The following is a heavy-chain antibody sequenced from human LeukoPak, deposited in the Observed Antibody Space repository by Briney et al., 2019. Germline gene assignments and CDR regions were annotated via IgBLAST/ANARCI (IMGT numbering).Heavy chain of an antibody. V-gene: IGHV3-23*01. CDR1: GFTFSIYA. CDR3: AKGLVGATVPPDY. CDR2: ISGSGGST. J-gene: IGHJ4*02. D-gene: IGHD1-26*01. Sequence: GGSLRLSCAASGFTFSIYATSWVRQAPGKGREWVSAISGSGGSTYYAVSVKGRFTISRDNSKNTLYLQMNSLRAEDTAVYYCAKGLVGATVPPDYWGQGTLVTVSS.